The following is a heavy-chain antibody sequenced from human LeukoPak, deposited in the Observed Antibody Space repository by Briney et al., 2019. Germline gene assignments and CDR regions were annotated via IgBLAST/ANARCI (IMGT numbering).Heavy chain of an antibody. CDR2: ISDSGGIT. V-gene: IGHV3-23*01. D-gene: IGHD3-10*01. CDR3: AKKLFTGMGYYFDS. Sequence: GGSLRLSCAASGFTFSSFAMSWVRQASGKGLEWASTISDSGGITDYADSVKGRFTISRDNSKNTLYLQMNSLRAEDTAVYYCAKKLFTGMGYYFDSWGQGTLVTVSS. J-gene: IGHJ4*02. CDR1: GFTFSSFA.